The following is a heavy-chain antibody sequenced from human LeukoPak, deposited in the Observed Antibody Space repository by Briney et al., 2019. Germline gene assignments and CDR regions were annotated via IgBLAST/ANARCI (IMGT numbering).Heavy chain of an antibody. Sequence: SGGSLRLSCAASGLTFSSYAMSWVRQAPGKGLEWVSAISGSSGHTYYADSVRGGFTISRDNSKNTLYLQMNSLRAEDTAVYYCAKVGFSEMEWLLYSDHWGQGTLVTVSS. J-gene: IGHJ4*02. V-gene: IGHV3-23*01. D-gene: IGHD3-3*01. CDR1: GLTFSSYA. CDR3: AKVGFSEMEWLLYSDH. CDR2: ISGSSGHT.